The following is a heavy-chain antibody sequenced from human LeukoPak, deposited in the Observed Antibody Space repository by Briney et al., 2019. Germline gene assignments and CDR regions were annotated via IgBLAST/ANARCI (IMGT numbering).Heavy chain of an antibody. CDR1: GYTFTGYY. CDR3: ARADLINYYDSSGYYSRFDY. Sequence: ASVKVSCKASGYTFTGYYMHWVRQAPGQGLEWMGWINPNSGGTNYAQKFQGRVTMTRDTSISTAYMELSRLRSDDTAVYYCARADLINYYDSSGYYSRFDYWGQGTLVTVSS. J-gene: IGHJ4*02. D-gene: IGHD3-22*01. V-gene: IGHV1-2*02. CDR2: INPNSGGT.